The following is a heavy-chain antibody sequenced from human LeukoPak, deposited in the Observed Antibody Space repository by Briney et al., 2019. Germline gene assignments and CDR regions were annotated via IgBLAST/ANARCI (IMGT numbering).Heavy chain of an antibody. CDR1: GGSFSGYY. J-gene: IGHJ5*02. Sequence: SETLSLTCAVYGGSFSGYYWSWSRPPPGKGREWIGEINHSLSTNYNPSLNSRVTISVDTSKNQFSLKLSPVTAADTAVYYCAKERRPPYCSSTSCYGFDPWDQGTLVTVSS. CDR2: INHSLST. CDR3: AKERRPPYCSSTSCYGFDP. V-gene: IGHV4-34*01. D-gene: IGHD2-2*01.